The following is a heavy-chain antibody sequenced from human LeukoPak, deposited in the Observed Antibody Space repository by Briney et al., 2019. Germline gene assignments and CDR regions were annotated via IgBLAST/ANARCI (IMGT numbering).Heavy chain of an antibody. Sequence: SETLSLTCTVSGGSISSYYWSWIRQPAGKGLEWIGRIYTSGSTNYNPSLKSRVTMSVDPSKNQFSLKLSSVTAADTAVYYCARDVRYYDILTGHYNWFDPWGQGTLVTVSS. V-gene: IGHV4-4*07. CDR1: GGSISSYY. CDR2: IYTSGST. CDR3: ARDVRYYDILTGHYNWFDP. D-gene: IGHD3-9*01. J-gene: IGHJ5*02.